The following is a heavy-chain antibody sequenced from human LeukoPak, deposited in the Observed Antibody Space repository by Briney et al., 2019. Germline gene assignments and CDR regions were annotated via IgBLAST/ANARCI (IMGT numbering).Heavy chain of an antibody. CDR1: GFTFSSYA. D-gene: IGHD6-13*01. CDR2: ISYDGSNK. CDR3: ARGPLRYSSSWSYFDY. V-gene: IGHV3-30-3*01. Sequence: GGSLRLSCAASGFTFSSYAMHWVRQALGKGLEWVAVISYDGSNKYYADSVKGRFTISRDNSKNTLYLQMNSLRAEDTAVYYCARGPLRYSSSWSYFDYWGQGTLVTVSS. J-gene: IGHJ4*02.